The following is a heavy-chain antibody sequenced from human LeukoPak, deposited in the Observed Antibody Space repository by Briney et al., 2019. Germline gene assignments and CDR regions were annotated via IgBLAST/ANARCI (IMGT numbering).Heavy chain of an antibody. Sequence: PGGSLRLSCAASGFIFNNYAMSWVRQAPGKGLEWVSLIMSGGTTYYADSVKGRFTISRDKSKDTLHLQMNSLRAEDTAVYYCAKDLPYSGWAFEIWGLGTMVTVSS. CDR3: AKDLPYSGWAFEI. V-gene: IGHV3-23*01. J-gene: IGHJ3*02. CDR1: GFIFNNYA. D-gene: IGHD6-13*01. CDR2: IMSGGTT.